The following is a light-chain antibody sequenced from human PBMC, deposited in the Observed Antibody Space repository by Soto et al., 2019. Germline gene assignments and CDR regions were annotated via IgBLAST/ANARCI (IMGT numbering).Light chain of an antibody. CDR3: AAWDDSLSGVV. Sequence: QSVLTQPPSASGTHGQRVTISCSGTSSNIGNNYVCWYQQLPGTAPKLLIYRNNQRPSGVPDRFSGSKSGTSASLAISGLRSDDEADYYCAAWDDSLSGVVFGGGTKLTVL. CDR1: SSNIGNNY. J-gene: IGLJ2*01. V-gene: IGLV1-47*01. CDR2: RNN.